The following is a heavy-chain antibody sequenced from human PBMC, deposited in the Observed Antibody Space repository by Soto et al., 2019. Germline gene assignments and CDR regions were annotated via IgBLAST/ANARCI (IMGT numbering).Heavy chain of an antibody. V-gene: IGHV1-2*02. CDR2: INPNSGGT. CDR3: ARVTGSGSYGMDV. D-gene: IGHD2-15*01. CDR1: GYTFTGYY. J-gene: IGHJ6*02. Sequence: GASLKVSCKAPGYTFTGYYMHWVRQAPGQGLEWMGWINPNSGGTNYAQKFQGRVTMTRDTSISTAYMELSRLRSDDTAVYYCARVTGSGSYGMDVWGQGTTVTVSS.